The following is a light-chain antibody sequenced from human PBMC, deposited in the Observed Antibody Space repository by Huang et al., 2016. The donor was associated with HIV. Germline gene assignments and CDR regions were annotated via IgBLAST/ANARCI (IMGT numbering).Light chain of an antibody. CDR2: SAS. CDR1: QTLSGSY. J-gene: IGKJ5*01. V-gene: IGKV3-20*01. Sequence: EIVLTQSLGTLAFSPGERATLSCRASQTLSGSYLAWYQQKPGQAPRLLIPSASTRATGIPDRVSGSGSGTDFTLTISSLEPEDFAVYFCQQYGSLPYTFGQGTRLDIK. CDR3: QQYGSLPYT.